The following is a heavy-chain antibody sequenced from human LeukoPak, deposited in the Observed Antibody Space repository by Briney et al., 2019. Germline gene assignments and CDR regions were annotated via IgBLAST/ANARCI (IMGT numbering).Heavy chain of an antibody. D-gene: IGHD6-19*01. CDR1: GGSISSSSYY. CDR3: ARVFFGFMGSSGWTYYFDY. CDR2: IYNSGST. V-gene: IGHV4-39*07. Sequence: SETLSLTCTVSGGSISSSSYYWGWIRQPPGKGLEWIGSIYNSGSTYYNPSLKSRVTISVDTSKNQFSLKLSSVTAADTAVYYCARVFFGFMGSSGWTYYFDYWGQGTLVTVSS. J-gene: IGHJ4*02.